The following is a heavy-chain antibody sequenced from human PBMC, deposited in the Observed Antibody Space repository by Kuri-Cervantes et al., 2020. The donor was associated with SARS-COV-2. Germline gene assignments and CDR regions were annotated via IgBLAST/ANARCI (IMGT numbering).Heavy chain of an antibody. V-gene: IGHV3-21*01. CDR1: GFTFSSYS. CDR2: ISSSSSYI. J-gene: IGHJ4*02. Sequence: GGSLRLSCAASGFTFSSYSMNWVRQAPGKGLEWVSSISSSSSYIYYADSVKGRFTISRDNAKNMLFLQMNSLRAEDTAVYYCVREGDHWNFDYWGQGTLVTVSS. CDR3: VREGDHWNFDY. D-gene: IGHD1-1*01.